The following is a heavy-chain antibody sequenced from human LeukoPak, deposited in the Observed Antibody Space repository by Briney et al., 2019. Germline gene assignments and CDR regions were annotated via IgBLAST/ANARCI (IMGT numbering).Heavy chain of an antibody. Sequence: GGSLRLSCAASGFTFSSYSMNWVRQAPGKGLEWVSSISSSTSYIYYGDSVKGRFTISRDNAKNSLYLQVNSLRAEDTAVYYCARDRCNSTSCSSNYYYYGMDVWGQGTTVTVSS. CDR3: ARDRCNSTSCSSNYYYYGMDV. J-gene: IGHJ6*02. CDR2: ISSSTSYI. CDR1: GFTFSSYS. V-gene: IGHV3-21*01. D-gene: IGHD2-2*01.